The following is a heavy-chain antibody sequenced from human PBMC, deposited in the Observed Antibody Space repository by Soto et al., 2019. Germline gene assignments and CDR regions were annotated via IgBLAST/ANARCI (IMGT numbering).Heavy chain of an antibody. J-gene: IGHJ4*02. CDR3: AKDLRIAAAGTGDYFDY. D-gene: IGHD6-13*01. CDR2: ISGSGGST. CDR1: GFTFSSYA. Sequence: LRLSCAASGFTFSSYAMSWVRQAPGKGLEWVSAISGSGGSTYYADSVKGRFTISRDNSKNTLYLQMNSLRAEDTAVYYCAKDLRIAAAGTGDYFDYWGQGTLVTVSS. V-gene: IGHV3-23*01.